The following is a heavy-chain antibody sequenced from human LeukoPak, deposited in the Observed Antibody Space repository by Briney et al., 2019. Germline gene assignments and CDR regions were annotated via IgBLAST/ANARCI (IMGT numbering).Heavy chain of an antibody. D-gene: IGHD4-17*01. CDR3: ATATTGAPPYEPFDY. CDR1: GYTFTSYY. J-gene: IGHJ4*02. V-gene: IGHV1-46*01. Sequence: GASVKVSCKASGYTFTSYYMHWVRQAPGQGLEWMGIINPSGGSTSYAQKFQGRVTMTRDMSTSTVYMELSSLRSEDTAVYYCATATTGAPPYEPFDYWGQGTLVTVSS. CDR2: INPSGGST.